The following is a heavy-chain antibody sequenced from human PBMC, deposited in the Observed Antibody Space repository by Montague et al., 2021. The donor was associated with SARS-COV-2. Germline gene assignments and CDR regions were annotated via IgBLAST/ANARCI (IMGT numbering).Heavy chain of an antibody. Sequence: SETLSLTCTVSGGSISSYYWSWIRQPPGKGLEWIGYIYYSGSTNYNPSLESRVTISVDTSKNQFSLKLSSVTAADTAVYYCARKGSGRGYYYYGMDVWGQGTTVTVSS. CDR1: GGSISSYY. J-gene: IGHJ6*02. D-gene: IGHD3-10*01. V-gene: IGHV4-59*01. CDR3: ARKGSGRGYYYYGMDV. CDR2: IYYSGST.